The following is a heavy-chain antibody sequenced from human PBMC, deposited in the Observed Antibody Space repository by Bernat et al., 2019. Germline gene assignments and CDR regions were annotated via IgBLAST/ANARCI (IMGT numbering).Heavy chain of an antibody. D-gene: IGHD6-13*01. V-gene: IGHV3-30*18. J-gene: IGHJ4*02. CDR1: GFTFSSYG. CDR3: AKERDSSGWYGGGFDY. Sequence: QVQLVESGGGVVQPGRSLRLSCAASGFTFSSYGMHWVRQAPGKGLEWVAVISNDGRNKYYADSVKDRHTIYRDNSQNTLYLQMNSLRVEDAAVYYCAKERDSSGWYGGGFDYWGQGTLVTVSS. CDR2: ISNDGRNK.